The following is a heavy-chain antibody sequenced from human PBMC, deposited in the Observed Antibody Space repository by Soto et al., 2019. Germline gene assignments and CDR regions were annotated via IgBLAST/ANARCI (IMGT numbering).Heavy chain of an antibody. CDR3: ARQTVTYRRHMDV. CDR2: IYYSGST. J-gene: IGHJ6*03. D-gene: IGHD4-4*01. Sequence: NPSETLSLTCTVSGGSISSYYWSWIRQPPGKGLEWIGYIYYSGSTNYNPSLKSRVTISVDTSKNQFSLKLSSVTAADTAVYYCARQTVTYRRHMDVWGKGTTVTVSS. CDR1: GGSISSYY. V-gene: IGHV4-59*08.